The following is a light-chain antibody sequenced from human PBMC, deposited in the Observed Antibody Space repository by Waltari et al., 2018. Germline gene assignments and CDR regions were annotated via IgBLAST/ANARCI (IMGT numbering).Light chain of an antibody. CDR2: GAS. Sequence: IVLTQSPATLSLSPGQRATLSCRASQTINNNFLVWYQQKPGQPPRLLVHGASSRATGFPDRVSCSGSVTDCTLTISRLEPDDVAVYYCQQYDGSILTFGGGTKVEI. CDR1: QTINNNF. J-gene: IGKJ4*01. V-gene: IGKV3-20*01. CDR3: QQYDGSILT.